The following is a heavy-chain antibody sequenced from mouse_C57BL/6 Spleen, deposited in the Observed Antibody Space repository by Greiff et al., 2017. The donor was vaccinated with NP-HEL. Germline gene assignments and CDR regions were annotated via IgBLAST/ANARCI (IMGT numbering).Heavy chain of an antibody. Sequence: VQLQQPGAELVRPGASVTLSCKASGYTFTDYEMHWVKQTPVHGLEWIGAIDPETGGTAYNQKFKGKATLTVDKSSSTAYMELRSLTSEDSAVDYCSRISPFAYWGQGTLVTVSA. CDR3: SRISPFAY. CDR2: IDPETGGT. V-gene: IGHV1-15*01. CDR1: GYTFTDYE. D-gene: IGHD1-1*01. J-gene: IGHJ3*01.